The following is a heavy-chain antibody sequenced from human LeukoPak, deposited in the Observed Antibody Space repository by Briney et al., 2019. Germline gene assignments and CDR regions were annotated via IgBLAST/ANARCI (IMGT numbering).Heavy chain of an antibody. D-gene: IGHD4-17*01. CDR1: GFIFSTYG. CDR2: ISYDGTDS. Sequence: PGRSLRLSCAASGFIFSTYGIHWVRQAPGKGLEWVAHISYDGTDSRYADSVKGRFTVSSDNSKNTVYLQMNSLRAEDTAVYYCARNYGDRKTLDYWGQGTLVTVSS. J-gene: IGHJ4*02. CDR3: ARNYGDRKTLDY. V-gene: IGHV3-30*03.